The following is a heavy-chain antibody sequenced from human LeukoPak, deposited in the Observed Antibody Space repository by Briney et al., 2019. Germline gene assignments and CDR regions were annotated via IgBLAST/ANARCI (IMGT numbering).Heavy chain of an antibody. CDR1: GFTFIRYW. V-gene: IGHV3-74*01. CDR3: ATDLSGRQDY. Sequence: GGSRRLSCAASGFTFIRYWMHWFRQAPGKGLVWVSRIDEYGTTINYADSVKGRFTISRNDAGDTLFLQMNSLRAEDTGVYYCATDLSGRQDYWGQGTLVTVSS. CDR2: IDEYGTTI. D-gene: IGHD5-12*01. J-gene: IGHJ4*02.